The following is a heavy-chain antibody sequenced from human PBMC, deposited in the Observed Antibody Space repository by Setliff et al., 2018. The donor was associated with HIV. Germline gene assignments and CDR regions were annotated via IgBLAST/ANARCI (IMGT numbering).Heavy chain of an antibody. CDR3: GKDRTDVAATIANY. D-gene: IGHD5-12*01. Sequence: GGSLRLSCAASGFTFSNSGIHWVRQAPGKGLEWVAFIRYDGIIEHYRDSVRCRFTISRDNSKNTVYLQMNSLRAEDTAGYYCGKDRTDVAATIANYWGQGTLVTVSS. CDR1: GFTFSNSG. CDR2: IRYDGIIE. J-gene: IGHJ4*02. V-gene: IGHV3-30*02.